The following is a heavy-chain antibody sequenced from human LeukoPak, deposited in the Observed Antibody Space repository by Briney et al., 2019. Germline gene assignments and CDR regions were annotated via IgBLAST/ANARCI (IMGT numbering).Heavy chain of an antibody. Sequence: GRSLRLSCAASGFTFSPYGMNWVRQAPGKGLEWVAVISHDGSLNYYADSVTGQFTISRDNPRNMLYLQMNSLRADDTAVYYCVKEGTPYVSSYFDYWGQGTLVTVSS. CDR3: VKEGTPYVSSYFDY. CDR2: ISHDGSLN. V-gene: IGHV3-30*18. J-gene: IGHJ4*02. D-gene: IGHD6-6*01. CDR1: GFTFSPYG.